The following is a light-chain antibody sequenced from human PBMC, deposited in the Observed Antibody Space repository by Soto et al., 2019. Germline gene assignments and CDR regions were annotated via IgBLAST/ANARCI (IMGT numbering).Light chain of an antibody. CDR2: DVT. Sequence: QSALTQPASVSGSPAQSITISCTGTSSDVGAYKFVSWYQQHPGKAPKHMIYDVTSRPSGISDRFSGSKSDTTASLTISGLQAEDEADYYCSSYTASNTVIFGGGTKLTVL. CDR1: SSDVGAYKF. CDR3: SSYTASNTVI. J-gene: IGLJ2*01. V-gene: IGLV2-14*01.